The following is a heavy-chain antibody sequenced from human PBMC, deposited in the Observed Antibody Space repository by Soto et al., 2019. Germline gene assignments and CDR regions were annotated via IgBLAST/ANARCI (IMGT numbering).Heavy chain of an antibody. D-gene: IGHD3-22*01. Sequence: AAVKVSCKASGNTFTGDFMHWVRQAPGQGLEWMGRINPKSGGTNFEQKFQGRVTLTRDTSTSTAYMELSSLRSDDTAVYYCARDSVDYYDSSGYDYWGQGTLVTVSS. J-gene: IGHJ4*02. CDR1: GNTFTGDF. CDR3: ARDSVDYYDSSGYDY. CDR2: INPKSGGT. V-gene: IGHV1-2*06.